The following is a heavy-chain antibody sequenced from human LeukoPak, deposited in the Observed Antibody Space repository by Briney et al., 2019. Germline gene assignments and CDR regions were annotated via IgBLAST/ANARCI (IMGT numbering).Heavy chain of an antibody. CDR2: IRYDGSNK. J-gene: IGHJ4*02. Sequence: GGSLRLSCAASGFTFSSYGMYWVRQAPGKGLEWVAFIRYDGSNKYYADSVKGRFTISRDNSKNTLYLQMNSLRAEDTAVYYCARDRSPVYYYDSSGYHDGAIGYWGQGTLVTVSS. D-gene: IGHD3-22*01. CDR3: ARDRSPVYYYDSSGYHDGAIGY. V-gene: IGHV3-30*02. CDR1: GFTFSSYG.